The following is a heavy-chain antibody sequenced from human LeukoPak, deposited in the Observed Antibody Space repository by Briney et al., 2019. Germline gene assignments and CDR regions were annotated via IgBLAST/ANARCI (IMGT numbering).Heavy chain of an antibody. CDR3: ATRYCSGTSCFRGAFDV. J-gene: IGHJ3*01. CDR2: IYSGGDT. D-gene: IGHD2-2*01. V-gene: IGHV3-66*02. CDR1: GFTVSGNY. Sequence: PGGSLRLSCAASGFTVSGNYMSWVRPAPGEGLGWVSLIYSGGDTYYADSVKGRFTISRDNSQNTLYLQMNNLRPDDTAVYYCATRYCSGTSCFRGAFDVWGQGTMVTVSS.